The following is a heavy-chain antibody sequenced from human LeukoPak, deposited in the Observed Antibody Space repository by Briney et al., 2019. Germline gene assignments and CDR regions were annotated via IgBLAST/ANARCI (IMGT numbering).Heavy chain of an antibody. CDR2: INHSGST. CDR3: ARAGWGFPRYYYGMDV. J-gene: IGHJ6*02. CDR1: GGSFSGYY. D-gene: IGHD3-16*01. V-gene: IGHV4-34*01. Sequence: SETLSLTCAVYGGSFSGYYWDWIRQPPGKGLEWIGEINHSGSTNYNLSLKSRVTISADMSKKQVSLKLSPVTAADTAVYYCARAGWGFPRYYYGMDVWGQGTTVTVSS.